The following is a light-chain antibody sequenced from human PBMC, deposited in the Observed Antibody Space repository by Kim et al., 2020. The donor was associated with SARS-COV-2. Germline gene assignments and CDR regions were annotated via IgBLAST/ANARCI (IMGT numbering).Light chain of an antibody. CDR2: AAS. CDR1: QSISSH. CDR3: RQSYITPFT. V-gene: IGKV1-39*01. J-gene: IGKJ3*01. Sequence: DIQMTQSPSTLSASVGDRVTITCRTTQSISSHLNWYQQKPGRAPTLLISAASTLQGGGPSRFSGSGSEADFSLTISSLQPEDFATYYCRQSYITPFTFGPGTKVDIK.